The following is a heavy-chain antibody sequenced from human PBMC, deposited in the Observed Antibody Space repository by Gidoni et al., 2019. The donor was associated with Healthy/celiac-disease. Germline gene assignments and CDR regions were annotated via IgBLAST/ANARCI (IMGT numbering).Heavy chain of an antibody. CDR2: FSVNNGNT. CDR1: GYTFTSYV. V-gene: IGHV1-18*01. J-gene: IGHJ2*01. Sequence: QVLLVRTGAEVKKPGASVKVSCKPAGYTFTSYVISWVRQAPGQGLEWMGWFSVNNGNTNKAQRLQGRVIMTTDTATSTVYMELRSLRSDDTAVYYCARDLRYFDLWGRGTLVTVSS. CDR3: ARDLRYFDL.